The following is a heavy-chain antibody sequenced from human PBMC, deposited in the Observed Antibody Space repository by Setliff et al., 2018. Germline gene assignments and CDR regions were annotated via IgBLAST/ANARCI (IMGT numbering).Heavy chain of an antibody. Sequence: PGGSLRLSCAASGFTFSSYGMHWVRQAPGKGLEWVAVIWYDGSNKYYADSVKGRFTISRDNSKNTLYLQMNSLRAEDTAVYYCAKGVGVPVAYSWLRTDTRPPNDAFDIWGQGTMVTVSS. D-gene: IGHD2-2*01. J-gene: IGHJ3*02. CDR1: GFTFSSYG. V-gene: IGHV3-33*06. CDR3: AKGVGVPVAYSWLRTDTRPPNDAFDI. CDR2: IWYDGSNK.